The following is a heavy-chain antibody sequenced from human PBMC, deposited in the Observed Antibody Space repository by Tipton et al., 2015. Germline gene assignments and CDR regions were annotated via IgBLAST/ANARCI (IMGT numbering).Heavy chain of an antibody. J-gene: IGHJ4*02. CDR3: GRSGYCSGGSCYWDH. CDR1: GGSVSSEY. Sequence: TLSLTCTVSGGSVSSEYWSWIRQPPGKGLKWIGYVFYTGSTYYNPSLESRVTISVDTFENQFSLKLSSVTAADTAVYYCGRSGYCSGGSCYWDHWGQGTLVTVSS. CDR2: VFYTGST. V-gene: IGHV4-59*02. D-gene: IGHD2-15*01.